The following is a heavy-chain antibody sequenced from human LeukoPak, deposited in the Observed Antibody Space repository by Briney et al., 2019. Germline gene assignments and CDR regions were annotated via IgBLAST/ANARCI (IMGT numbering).Heavy chain of an antibody. CDR1: GGSISSYY. CDR2: IYYSGST. D-gene: IGHD2-2*03. CDR3: ASTVDGSVDY. V-gene: IGHV4-59*01. J-gene: IGHJ4*02. Sequence: PSETLSLTCTVSGGSISSYYWSWVRQPPGKGLEWIGYIYYSGSTKYNPSLKSRVTISVDTSKNQFSLKLSSVTAADTAVYYCASTVDGSVDYWGQGTLVTVSS.